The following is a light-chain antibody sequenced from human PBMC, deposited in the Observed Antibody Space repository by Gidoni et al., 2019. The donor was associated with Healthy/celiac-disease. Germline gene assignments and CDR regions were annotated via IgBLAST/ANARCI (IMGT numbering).Light chain of an antibody. CDR2: AAS. CDR1: QSIISY. J-gene: IGKJ1*01. CDR3: QQSYSTPPWT. V-gene: IGKV1-39*01. Sequence: DIQMTQSPSSLSASVGDRVTITCRASQSIISYLNWYQQKPGKAPKFMIYAASSLQSGVPSRFSGSGSGTDFTLTISSLQPEDFATYYCQQSYSTPPWTFGQGTKVEIK.